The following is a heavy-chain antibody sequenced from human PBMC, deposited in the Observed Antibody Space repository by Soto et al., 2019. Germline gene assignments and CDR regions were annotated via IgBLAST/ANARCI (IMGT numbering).Heavy chain of an antibody. V-gene: IGHV3-74*01. CDR2: INRDANNI. Sequence: EVQLVESGGGLVQPGGSLRLSCEASRGAFGDYWMHWVRQAPGKGLVWVSRINRDANNIIYADSVKGRFTASRDNAKNMVFLQTKSLRVWETAVYYCARDVPDNWFDSWGQGTLVTVSS. J-gene: IGHJ5*01. CDR3: ARDVPDNWFDS. D-gene: IGHD3-10*02. CDR1: RGAFGDYW.